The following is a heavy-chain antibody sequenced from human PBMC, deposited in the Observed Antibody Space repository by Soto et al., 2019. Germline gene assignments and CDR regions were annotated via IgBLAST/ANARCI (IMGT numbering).Heavy chain of an antibody. CDR1: GGTFSSYA. J-gene: IGHJ6*02. D-gene: IGHD4-4*01. CDR3: ARGEAPTTVIDYYYYYGRDV. CDR2: IIPIFGTA. V-gene: IGHV1-69*12. Sequence: QVQLVQSGAEVKKPGSSVKVSCKASGGTFSSYAISWVRQAPGQGLEWMGGIIPIFGTANYAQKFQGRVTITADESTSTAYMELSSLRSEDTAVYYCARGEAPTTVIDYYYYYGRDVWGQGTTVTVSS.